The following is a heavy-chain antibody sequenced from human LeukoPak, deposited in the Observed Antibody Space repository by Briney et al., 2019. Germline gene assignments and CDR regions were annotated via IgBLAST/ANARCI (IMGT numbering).Heavy chain of an antibody. CDR2: ISGSGGST. J-gene: IGHJ4*02. CDR3: AKDLTRRDGYNLGY. CDR1: GFTFSSYA. D-gene: IGHD5-24*01. V-gene: IGHV3-23*01. Sequence: SGGSLRLSCAASGFTFSSYAMSWVRQAPGKGLEWVSAISGSGGSTYYADSVKGRFTIPRDNSKNTLYLQMNSLRAEDTAVYYCAKDLTRRDGYNLGYWGQGTLVTVSS.